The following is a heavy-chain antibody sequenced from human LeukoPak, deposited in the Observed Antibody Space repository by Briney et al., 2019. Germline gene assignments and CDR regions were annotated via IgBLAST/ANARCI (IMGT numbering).Heavy chain of an antibody. D-gene: IGHD2-2*02. V-gene: IGHV3-30*02. J-gene: IGHJ4*02. Sequence: GGSLRLSCAASGFTFSSYGMHWVRQAPGKGLEWVAFIRYDGSNKYYADSVKGRFTISRDNSKNTLYLQMNSLRAEDTAVHYCAKDPQYCSSTSCYIDSSSSFDYWGQGTLVTVSS. CDR3: AKDPQYCSSTSCYIDSSSSFDY. CDR2: IRYDGSNK. CDR1: GFTFSSYG.